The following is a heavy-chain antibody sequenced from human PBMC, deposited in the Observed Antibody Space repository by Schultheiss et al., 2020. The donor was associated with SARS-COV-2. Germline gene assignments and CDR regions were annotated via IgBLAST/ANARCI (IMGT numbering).Heavy chain of an antibody. CDR1: GGTFSSYA. V-gene: IGHV1-69*13. Sequence: SVKVSCKASGGTFSSYAISWVRQAPGQGLEWMGGIIPIFGTANYAQKFQGRVTITADESTSTAYMELSSLRSEDTAVYYCARSSSDYDSSGYPQGLWGQGTLVTVSS. CDR3: ARSSSDYDSSGYPQGL. J-gene: IGHJ4*02. D-gene: IGHD3-22*01. CDR2: IIPIFGTA.